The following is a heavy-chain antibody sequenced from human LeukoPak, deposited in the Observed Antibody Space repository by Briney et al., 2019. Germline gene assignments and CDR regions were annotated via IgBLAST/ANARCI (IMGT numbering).Heavy chain of an antibody. V-gene: IGHV3-49*04. Sequence: GGSLRLSCAASGFTFGDYAMNWVRQAPGKGLEWVGFIRSKGYGGTTEYAASVKGRFTISRDDSKSIAYLQMNSLKTEDTAVYYCTRAPLRFSYYMDVWGTGTTVTVSS. CDR3: TRAPLRFSYYMDV. J-gene: IGHJ6*03. D-gene: IGHD3-3*01. CDR2: IRSKGYGGTT. CDR1: GFTFGDYA.